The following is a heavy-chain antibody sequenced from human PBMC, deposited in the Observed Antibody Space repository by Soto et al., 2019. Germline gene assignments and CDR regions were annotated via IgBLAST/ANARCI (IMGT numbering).Heavy chain of an antibody. CDR1: GGSISSSSYY. CDR2: IYYSGST. D-gene: IGHD3-9*01. V-gene: IGHV4-39*01. J-gene: IGHJ5*02. CDR3: ARHMVCGTGYYNGDNWFDP. Sequence: SETLSLTCTVSGGSISSSSYYWGWIRQPPGKGLVWIGSIYYSGSTYYNPSLKSRVTISVDTSKDQFSLKLSSVTAADTAVYYCARHMVCGTGYYNGDNWFDPWGQGTLVTVSS.